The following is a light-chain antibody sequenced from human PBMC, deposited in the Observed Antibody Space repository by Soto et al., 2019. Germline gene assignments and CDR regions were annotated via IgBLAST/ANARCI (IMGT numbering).Light chain of an antibody. CDR3: QQGHNWPLT. Sequence: EIVMTQSPATLSVSPGERATLSCRASQSISSELAWYQQRPGQPPRLLIYGASTRATGLPDRFTGSGSGSDFTLTISGLQSEDFAIYYCQQGHNWPLTFGQGTRLEI. CDR1: QSISSE. V-gene: IGKV3-15*01. J-gene: IGKJ2*01. CDR2: GAS.